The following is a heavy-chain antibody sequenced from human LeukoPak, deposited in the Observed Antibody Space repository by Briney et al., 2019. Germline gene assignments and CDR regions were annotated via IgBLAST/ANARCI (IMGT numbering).Heavy chain of an antibody. D-gene: IGHD3-3*01. CDR2: IGWNSRSI. CDR3: ARAFFWSGPYYYMDV. J-gene: IGHJ6*03. V-gene: IGHV3-9*01. Sequence: GGSLRLSCVASGFSFNDYAMHWVRQAPGKGLEWVSFIGWNSRSIGYADSVKGRFTISRDNAKNTLYLQMNSLRAEDTAVYYCARAFFWSGPYYYMDVWGKGTTVTVSS. CDR1: GFSFNDYA.